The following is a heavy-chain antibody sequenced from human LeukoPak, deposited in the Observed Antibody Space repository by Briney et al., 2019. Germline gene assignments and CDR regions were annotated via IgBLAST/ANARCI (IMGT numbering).Heavy chain of an antibody. Sequence: PGASLILTCTASGFTISSYAMSWVRQAPGKGLEWVSSISGSAGSTYYADSVKGRFTISRDNSKNTLYLQMNSLRAEDTAVYYCARTYSGSYYLSTYWGQGTLVTVSS. D-gene: IGHD1-26*01. V-gene: IGHV3-23*01. CDR3: ARTYSGSYYLSTY. J-gene: IGHJ4*02. CDR1: GFTISSYA. CDR2: ISGSAGST.